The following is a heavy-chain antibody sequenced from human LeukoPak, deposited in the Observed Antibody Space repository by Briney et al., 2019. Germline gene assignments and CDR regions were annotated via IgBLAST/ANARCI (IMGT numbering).Heavy chain of an antibody. J-gene: IGHJ4*02. CDR1: GGSFSGYY. D-gene: IGHD3-3*01. CDR3: ARGHPYWSGYYKRRVDYFDY. V-gene: IGHV4-34*01. CDR2: INHSGST. Sequence: PSETLSLTCAVYGGSFSGYYWSWIRQPPGKGLEWIGEINHSGSTNYNPSLKSRVTISVDTSKNQFSLKLSSVTAADTAVYYCARGHPYWSGYYKRRVDYFDYWGQGTLVTVSS.